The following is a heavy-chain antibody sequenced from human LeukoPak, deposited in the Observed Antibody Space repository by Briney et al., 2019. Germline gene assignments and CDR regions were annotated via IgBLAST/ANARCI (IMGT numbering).Heavy chain of an antibody. J-gene: IGHJ4*02. CDR3: ARGIMATINY. Sequence: PGGSLRLSCAASGFTFTSYEMNWVRQAPGKGLEWVSRINTDGSSTSYADSVKGRSTISRDNAKNTLYLQMNSLRAEDTAVYYCARGIMATINYWGRGTLVTVSS. V-gene: IGHV3-74*01. CDR1: GFTFTSYE. D-gene: IGHD5-24*01. CDR2: INTDGSST.